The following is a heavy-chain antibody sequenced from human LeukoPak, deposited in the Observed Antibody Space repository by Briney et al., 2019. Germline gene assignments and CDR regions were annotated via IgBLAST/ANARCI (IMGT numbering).Heavy chain of an antibody. CDR3: ARLYSSTWENYFDY. CDR1: GFSFSVYS. J-gene: IGHJ4*02. D-gene: IGHD6-13*01. Sequence: GGSLRLSCAASGFSFSVYSLNWVRQAPGKGLEWVSSISSTGTYVYYADSVKGRVTISRDNSKNTLYVQMNSLRAEDTAVYYCARLYSSTWENYFDYWGQGTLVTVSS. V-gene: IGHV3-21*04. CDR2: ISSTGTYV.